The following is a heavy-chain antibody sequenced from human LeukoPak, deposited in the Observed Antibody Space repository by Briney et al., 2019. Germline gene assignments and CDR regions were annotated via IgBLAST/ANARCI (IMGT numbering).Heavy chain of an antibody. CDR2: INSDGSST. D-gene: IGHD3-10*01. Sequence: GGSLRLSCAASGFTFSSHWMHWVRQAPGEGLVWVSRINSDGSSTTYADSVKGRFTISRDNAKNTLYLQMNSLRAEDTAVYYCARDGREFGDLFDYWGQGTLVTVSS. J-gene: IGHJ4*02. CDR1: GFTFSSHW. V-gene: IGHV3-74*03. CDR3: ARDGREFGDLFDY.